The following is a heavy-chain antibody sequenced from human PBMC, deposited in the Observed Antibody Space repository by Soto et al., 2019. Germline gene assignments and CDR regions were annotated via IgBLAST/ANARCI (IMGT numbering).Heavy chain of an antibody. CDR1: GFTFSSYV. Sequence: EVQLLESGGGLVQPGGSLRLSCAASGFTFSSYVMSWVRQAPGKGLEWVSAISGSGGSTYYADSVKGRFTISRDNSKNTLYLQMNSLRAEDTAVYYCAKDPKQWLAPWGVWGQGTTVTVSS. CDR3: AKDPKQWLAPWGV. V-gene: IGHV3-23*01. J-gene: IGHJ6*02. CDR2: ISGSGGST. D-gene: IGHD6-19*01.